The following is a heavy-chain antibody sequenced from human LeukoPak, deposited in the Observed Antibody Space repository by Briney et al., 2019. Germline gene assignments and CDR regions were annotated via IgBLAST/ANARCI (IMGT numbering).Heavy chain of an antibody. D-gene: IGHD3-3*01. V-gene: IGHV5-51*01. J-gene: IGHJ4*02. CDR1: GYSFTSYW. CDR3: ASVMDFWSGYFDY. CDR2: IYPGDSDT. Sequence: GASLKISCKGSGYSFTSYWIGWVRQMPGKGLEWMGIIYPGDSDTRYSPSFQGQVTISADKSISTAYLQWSSLKASDTAMYYCASVMDFWSGYFDYWGQGTLVTVSS.